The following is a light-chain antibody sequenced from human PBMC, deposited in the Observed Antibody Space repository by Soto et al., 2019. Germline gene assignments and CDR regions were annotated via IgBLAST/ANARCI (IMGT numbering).Light chain of an antibody. V-gene: IGKV1-27*01. CDR3: QKYNRVPLT. CDR1: QAISTL. J-gene: IGKJ4*01. Sequence: DIKINQSPPSLCETVGDRVTITCRARQAISTLLAWYQQKPGKAPTLLIHATSTLQSGVSSRFSGSGSGTDFTLTISSLQPEDVATYYCQKYNRVPLTFGGGTKVDIK. CDR2: ATS.